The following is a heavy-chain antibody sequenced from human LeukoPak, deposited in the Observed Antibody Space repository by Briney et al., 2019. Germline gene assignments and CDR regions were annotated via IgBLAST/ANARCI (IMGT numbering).Heavy chain of an antibody. CDR3: ARSVPYCSGGSCYSDWFDP. CDR2: IYTSGST. CDR1: GGSISSYY. J-gene: IGHJ5*02. V-gene: IGHV4-4*07. D-gene: IGHD2-15*01. Sequence: PSETLSLTCTVSGGSISSYYWSWIRQPAGKGLEWIGRIYTSGSTSYNPSLKSRVTMSVDTSKNQFSLKLSSVTAADTAVYYCARSVPYCSGGSCYSDWFDPWGQGTPVTVSS.